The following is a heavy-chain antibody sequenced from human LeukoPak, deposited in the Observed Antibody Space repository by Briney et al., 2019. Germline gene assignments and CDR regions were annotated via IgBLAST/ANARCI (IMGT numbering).Heavy chain of an antibody. V-gene: IGHV4-34*01. CDR1: GGSFSGYY. CDR3: ARGGSYSRGYYYYYMDV. J-gene: IGHJ6*03. CDR2: INHSGST. Sequence: SETLSLTCAVYGGSFSGYYWSWIRQPPGKGLEWIGEINHSGSTNYNPSLQSRVTISVDTSKNQFSLILSSVTAADTAVYYCARGGSYSRGYYYYYMDVWGKGTTVTVSS. D-gene: IGHD6-13*01.